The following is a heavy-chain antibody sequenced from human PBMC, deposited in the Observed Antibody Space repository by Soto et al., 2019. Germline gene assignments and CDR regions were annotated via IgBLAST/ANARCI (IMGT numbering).Heavy chain of an antibody. CDR1: GFTFSSYW. D-gene: IGHD2-2*01. Sequence: EVQLVESGGGLVQPGGSLRLSCAASGFTFSSYWMHWVRQAPGKGLVWVSRINSDGSSTSYADSVKGRFTISRDNAKNTRYLQMNSLRAEDTAVYYCARGDIVVVPADNGMDVWGQGTTVTVSS. CDR3: ARGDIVVVPADNGMDV. V-gene: IGHV3-74*01. J-gene: IGHJ6*02. CDR2: INSDGSST.